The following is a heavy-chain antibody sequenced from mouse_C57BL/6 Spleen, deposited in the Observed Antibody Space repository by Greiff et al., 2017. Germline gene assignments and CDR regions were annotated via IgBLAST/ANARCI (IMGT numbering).Heavy chain of an antibody. CDR3: ARGWLPYYFDY. CDR1: GYTFTDYY. Sequence: EVKLQQSGPELVKPGASVKISCKASGYTFTDYYMNWVKQSHGKSLEWIGDINPNNGGTSYNQKFKGKATLTVDKSSSTAYMEIRSLTSEDSAVYYCARGWLPYYFDYWGQGTTLTVSS. D-gene: IGHD2-3*01. J-gene: IGHJ2*01. CDR2: INPNNGGT. V-gene: IGHV1-26*01.